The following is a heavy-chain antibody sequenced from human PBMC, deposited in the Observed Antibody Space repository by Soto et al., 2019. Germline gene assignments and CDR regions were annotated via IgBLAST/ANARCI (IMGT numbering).Heavy chain of an antibody. CDR3: ARARKNYYPFDY. CDR2: IIPIFGTA. J-gene: IGHJ4*02. Sequence: SVKVSCKASGGTFSSYAISWVRQAPGQGLEWMGGIIPIFGTANYAQKFQGRVTITADESTGTAYMELSSLRSEDTAVYYCARARKNYYPFDYWGQGTLVTVSS. V-gene: IGHV1-69*13. D-gene: IGHD3-22*01. CDR1: GGTFSSYA.